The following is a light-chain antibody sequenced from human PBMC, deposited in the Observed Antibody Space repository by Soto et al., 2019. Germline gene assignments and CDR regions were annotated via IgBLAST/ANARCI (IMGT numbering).Light chain of an antibody. CDR3: QSYDRGEVV. Sequence: QSVLTQPPSVSGAPGQRVTISCTGSSSNIGAGYDVHWYQQLPGTAPKLLIYGNSNRPSGVPDRFSGPKSGTSASLAITGLQAEDEADYYCQSYDRGEVVFGGGTKLTVL. CDR1: SSNIGAGYD. V-gene: IGLV1-40*01. J-gene: IGLJ2*01. CDR2: GNS.